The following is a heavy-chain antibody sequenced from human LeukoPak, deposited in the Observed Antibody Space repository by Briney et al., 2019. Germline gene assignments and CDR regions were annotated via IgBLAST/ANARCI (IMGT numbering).Heavy chain of an antibody. CDR1: GFTFSSYG. CDR3: AKDRETFGGPEWFDP. V-gene: IGHV3-30*02. J-gene: IGHJ5*02. Sequence: GGSLRLSCAASGFTFSSYGMHWVRQAPGKGLEWVAFIRYDGSNKYYADSVKGRFTISRDNSKNTLYLQMNSLRAEDTAVYYCAKDRETFGGPEWFDPWGQGTLVTVSS. D-gene: IGHD3-16*01. CDR2: IRYDGSNK.